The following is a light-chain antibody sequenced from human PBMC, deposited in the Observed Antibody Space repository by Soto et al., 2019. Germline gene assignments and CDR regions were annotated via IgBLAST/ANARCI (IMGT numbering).Light chain of an antibody. CDR2: GTS. CDR1: QSVSSSY. Sequence: EIVLTQSPGTLSLSPGERVTLSCRASQSVSSSYLAWYQQKPGQAPRLLIYGTSSRATGIPDRFSGSGSGTDFNLTINRLEPEDFAVYYCQQYGRSSGLTFGGGTKVEIK. V-gene: IGKV3-20*01. CDR3: QQYGRSSGLT. J-gene: IGKJ4*01.